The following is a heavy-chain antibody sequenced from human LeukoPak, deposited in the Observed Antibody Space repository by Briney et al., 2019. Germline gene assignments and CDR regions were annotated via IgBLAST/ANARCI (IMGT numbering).Heavy chain of an antibody. CDR3: ARGPYSSGWPDFQH. CDR1: GDSVSSNSAA. CDR2: TYYRSKWYN. D-gene: IGHD6-19*01. J-gene: IGHJ1*01. Sequence: SQTLSLTCAISGDSVSSNSAAWNWIRQSPSRGLEWLGRTYYRSKWYNGYAVSVKSRITINPDTSKNQFSLQLNSVTPEDTAVYNCARGPYSSGWPDFQHWGQGTLVTVSS. V-gene: IGHV6-1*01.